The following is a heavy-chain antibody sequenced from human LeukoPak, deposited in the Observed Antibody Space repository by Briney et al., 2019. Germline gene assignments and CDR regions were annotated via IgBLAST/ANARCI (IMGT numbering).Heavy chain of an antibody. Sequence: GGSLRLSCAASGFTFSSYSMNWVRQAPGKGLEWVSSISSSSSYIYYADSVKGRFTISRDNAKNPLYLQMISLRAEDTAVYYCARARSVYDSSGYYSVNAFDIWGQGTMVTVSS. CDR3: ARARSVYDSSGYYSVNAFDI. CDR1: GFTFSSYS. D-gene: IGHD3-22*01. CDR2: ISSSSSYI. V-gene: IGHV3-21*01. J-gene: IGHJ3*02.